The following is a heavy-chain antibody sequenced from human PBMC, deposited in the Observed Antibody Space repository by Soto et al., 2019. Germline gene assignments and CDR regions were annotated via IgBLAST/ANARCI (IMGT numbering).Heavy chain of an antibody. CDR2: IYSGGST. CDR1: WFTVSSNY. D-gene: IGHD6-6*01. CDR3: ARIDSSSAEAAEYYYYGMDV. V-gene: IGHV3-53*01. Sequence: GGSLRLSCASSWFTVSSNYMSWVRQAPGKGLEWVSVIYSGGSTYYADSVKGRFTISRDNSKNTLYLQMNSLRAEDTAVYYCARIDSSSAEAAEYYYYGMDVWGQGTTVTVSS. J-gene: IGHJ6*02.